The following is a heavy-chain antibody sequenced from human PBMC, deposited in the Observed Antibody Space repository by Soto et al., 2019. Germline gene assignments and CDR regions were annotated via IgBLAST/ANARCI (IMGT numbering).Heavy chain of an antibody. J-gene: IGHJ4*02. Sequence: EVQLLESGGGLVQPGGSLRLSCAASGFTFSSYAMSWVRQAPGKGLEWVSTMSGSGGYTYYADSVEGRFAISRDNSKNTLYLQMADLRAEYTAVYYCATFRLCTSTSCYGREGGFWGQGTLVTVSS. CDR2: MSGSGGYT. CDR1: GFTFSSYA. CDR3: ATFRLCTSTSCYGREGGF. V-gene: IGHV3-23*01. D-gene: IGHD2-2*01.